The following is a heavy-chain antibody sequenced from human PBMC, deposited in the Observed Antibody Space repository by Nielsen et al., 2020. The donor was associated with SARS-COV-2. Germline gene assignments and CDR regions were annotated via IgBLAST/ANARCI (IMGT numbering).Heavy chain of an antibody. Sequence: GGSLRLSCAASGFTFSSFGMQWVRQAPGKGLEWVSFISYDAINKYYADSVKGRFTISRDNSRNTLYLQMNSLRLEDTALYWCARDKFAASGNNWFDPWGQGTLVTVSS. D-gene: IGHD1-1*01. CDR3: ARDKFAASGNNWFDP. CDR2: ISYDAINK. J-gene: IGHJ5*02. V-gene: IGHV3-30-3*01. CDR1: GFTFSSFG.